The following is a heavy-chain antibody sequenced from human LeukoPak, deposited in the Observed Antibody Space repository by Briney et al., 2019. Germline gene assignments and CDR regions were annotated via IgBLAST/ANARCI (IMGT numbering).Heavy chain of an antibody. D-gene: IGHD3-10*01. CDR2: FDPEDGET. CDR3: ATDREKDYYYGMDV. J-gene: IGHJ6*02. V-gene: IGHV1-24*01. CDR1: GYTLTELS. Sequence: ASVKVSCKVSGYTLTELSMHWVRQAPGKGLEWMGGFDPEDGETIYAQKFQGRVTMTEDTSTDTAYMELSSLRSEDTAVYYCATDREKDYYYGMDVWGQGTTVTVSS.